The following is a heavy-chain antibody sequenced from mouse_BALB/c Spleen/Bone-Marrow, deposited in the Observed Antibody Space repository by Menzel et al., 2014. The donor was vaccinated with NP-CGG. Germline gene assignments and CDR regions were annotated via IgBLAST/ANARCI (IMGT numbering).Heavy chain of an antibody. Sequence: SGAELVKPGASVKLSCKASGYTFTNYWMHWVKQRPGQGLEWIGEIDPSDSYSNYNQNFKGKATLTVDKSSSTAYMQLTSLTSEDSAVYYCARGVVYYYAMDYWGQGTSVTVSS. J-gene: IGHJ4*01. CDR1: GYTFTNYW. V-gene: IGHV1-69*02. CDR3: ARGVVYYYAMDY. CDR2: IDPSDSYS.